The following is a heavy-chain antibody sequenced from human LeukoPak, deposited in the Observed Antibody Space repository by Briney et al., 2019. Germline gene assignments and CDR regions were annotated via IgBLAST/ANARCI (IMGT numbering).Heavy chain of an antibody. V-gene: IGHV4-34*01. Sequence: PSETLSLTCAVYGGSFSGYYWSWIRQPPGKGLEWIGEINHSGSTNYNPSLKSRVTISVDTSKNHFSLKLSSVTAADTAVYYCARLADILTAWGQGTLVTVSS. CDR2: INHSGST. D-gene: IGHD3-9*01. CDR3: ARLADILTA. CDR1: GGSFSGYY. J-gene: IGHJ5*02.